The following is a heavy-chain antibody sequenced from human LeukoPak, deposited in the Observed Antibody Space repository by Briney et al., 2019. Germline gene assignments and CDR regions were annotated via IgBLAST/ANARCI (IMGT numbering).Heavy chain of an antibody. CDR3: ARRSIAAAGTNYYYYYMDV. J-gene: IGHJ6*03. D-gene: IGHD6-13*01. CDR1: GYSFTSYW. Sequence: GESLKISCKGSGYSFTSYWIGWVRQMPGKGLEWMGIIYPGDSDTRYSPSFQGQVTISADKSISTAYLQWSSLKASDTAMYYCARRSIAAAGTNYYYYYMDVWGKGTTVTVSS. CDR2: IYPGDSDT. V-gene: IGHV5-51*01.